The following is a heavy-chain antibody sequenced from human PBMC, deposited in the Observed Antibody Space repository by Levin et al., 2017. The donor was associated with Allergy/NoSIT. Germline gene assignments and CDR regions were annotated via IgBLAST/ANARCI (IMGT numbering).Heavy chain of an antibody. Sequence: GESLKISCKASGYGFSNYALNWVRQAPGQGFEWMGWITTNTGSPTYAQGFTGRFVFSLDTSVSTAYLQIDSLQADDTAVYYCARDQGPGWSLFDYWGQGTLVTVSS. V-gene: IGHV7-4-1*01. J-gene: IGHJ4*02. CDR2: ITTNTGSP. CDR1: GYGFSNYA. CDR3: ARDQGPGWSLFDY. D-gene: IGHD6-19*01.